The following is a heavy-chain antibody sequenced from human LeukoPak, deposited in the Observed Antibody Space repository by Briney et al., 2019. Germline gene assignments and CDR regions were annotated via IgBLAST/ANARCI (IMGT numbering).Heavy chain of an antibody. CDR3: ARDASWFGRGAFDI. CDR1: GFTFSDYG. CDR2: IWYDGSNK. J-gene: IGHJ3*02. Sequence: GGSLRLSCAVSGFTFSDYGMHWVRQAPGKGLEWVAVIWYDGSNKYYADSVKGRFTISRDNSKNTLYLQMNSLRAEDTAVYYCARDASWFGRGAFDIWGQGTMVTVSS. D-gene: IGHD3-10*01. V-gene: IGHV3-33*08.